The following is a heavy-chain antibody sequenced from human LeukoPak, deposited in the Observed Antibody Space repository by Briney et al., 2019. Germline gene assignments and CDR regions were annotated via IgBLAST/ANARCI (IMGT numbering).Heavy chain of an antibody. V-gene: IGHV4-39*07. CDR1: GGSISSSSYY. CDR2: IYYSGST. J-gene: IGHJ4*02. CDR3: ARERHGTPWY. Sequence: PSETLSLTCTVSGGSISSSSYYWGWIRQPPGKGLEWIGSIYYSGSTYYNPSLKSRVTISVDTSKNQFSLKLSSVTAADTAVYYCARERHGTPWYWGQGTLVTVSS. D-gene: IGHD1-1*01.